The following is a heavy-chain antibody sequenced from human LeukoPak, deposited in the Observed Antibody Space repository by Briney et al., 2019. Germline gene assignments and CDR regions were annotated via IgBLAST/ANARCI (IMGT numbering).Heavy chain of an antibody. D-gene: IGHD3-22*01. V-gene: IGHV3-74*01. Sequence: GGSLRLSCAASGFTFSSYWMHWVRQAPGKGLVWVSRINSDESSTSYADSVKGRFTISRDNAKNTLYLQMNSLRAEDTAVYYCARGDHYYDSTDDAFDIWGQGTMVTVSS. CDR1: GFTFSSYW. CDR2: INSDESST. CDR3: ARGDHYYDSTDDAFDI. J-gene: IGHJ3*02.